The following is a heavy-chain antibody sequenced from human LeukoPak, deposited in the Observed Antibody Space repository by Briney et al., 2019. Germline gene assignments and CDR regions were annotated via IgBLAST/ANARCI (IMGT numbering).Heavy chain of an antibody. Sequence: GGSLRLSCAASGFTFGSYSMNWVRQAPGKGLEWVSSISSSSSYIYYADSVKGRFTISRDNAKNSLYLQMNSLRAEDTAVYYCARMNYVSSGWGAPFDYWGQGTLVTVSS. V-gene: IGHV3-21*01. CDR3: ARMNYVSSGWGAPFDY. D-gene: IGHD1-7*01. CDR2: ISSSSSYI. J-gene: IGHJ4*02. CDR1: GFTFGSYS.